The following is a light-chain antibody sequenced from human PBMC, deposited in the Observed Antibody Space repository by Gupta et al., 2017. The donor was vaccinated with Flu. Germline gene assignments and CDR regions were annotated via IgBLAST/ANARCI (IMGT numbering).Light chain of an antibody. Sequence: QPAPTQPRSVSGSPGQSVTISCTGSSSDFSAYDRVSWYQQRAGKAPKLLLYDVTKWPAGVPGRFSGSKAGNTASLTISVRQEEEEADYYGCSDAGGGTWVFGTGTEVTVL. J-gene: IGLJ1*01. V-gene: IGLV2-11*01. CDR1: SSDFSAYDR. CDR3: CSDAGGGTWV. CDR2: DVT.